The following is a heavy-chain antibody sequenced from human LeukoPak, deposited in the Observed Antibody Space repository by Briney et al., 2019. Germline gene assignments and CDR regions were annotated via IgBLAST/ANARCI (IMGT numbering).Heavy chain of an antibody. CDR2: ISAYNGNT. J-gene: IGHJ4*02. D-gene: IGHD6-13*01. V-gene: IGHV1-18*01. Sequence: ASVKVSCKASGYTFTSYGISWVRQAPGQGLEWMGWISAYNGNTNYAQKLQGRVTMTTDTSTSTVYMELSSLRSEDTAVYYCARPARIAAAGTIDYWGQGTLVTVSS. CDR3: ARPARIAAAGTIDY. CDR1: GYTFTSYG.